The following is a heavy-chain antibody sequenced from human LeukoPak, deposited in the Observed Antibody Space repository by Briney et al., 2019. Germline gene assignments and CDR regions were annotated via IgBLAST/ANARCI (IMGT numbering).Heavy chain of an antibody. Sequence: ASVKVSCKASGGTFSSYAISWVRQAPGQGLEWMGWINPNSGGTNYAQKFQGRVTMTRDTSISTAYMELSRLRSDDTAVYYCARVGVAARKTGHWYFDLWGRGTLVTVSS. D-gene: IGHD3-3*01. CDR1: GGTFSSYA. J-gene: IGHJ2*01. CDR3: ARVGVAARKTGHWYFDL. V-gene: IGHV1-2*02. CDR2: INPNSGGT.